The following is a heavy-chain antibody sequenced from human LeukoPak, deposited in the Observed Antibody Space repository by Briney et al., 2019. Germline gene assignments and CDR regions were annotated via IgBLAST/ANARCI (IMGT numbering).Heavy chain of an antibody. CDR1: GFTGSSNY. CDR2: IYSGGSR. CDR3: ARDVAPYGDYVDYYYGMDV. J-gene: IGHJ6*02. Sequence: WVPLRLSCAASGFTGSSNYMSWLRHAPGNELEGFSGIYSGGSRHYADSVRGRLTISRDNSKNTLYLQMNRLRAEDTAVYYCARDVAPYGDYVDYYYGMDVWGQGTTVTVSS. V-gene: IGHV3-66*01. D-gene: IGHD4-17*01.